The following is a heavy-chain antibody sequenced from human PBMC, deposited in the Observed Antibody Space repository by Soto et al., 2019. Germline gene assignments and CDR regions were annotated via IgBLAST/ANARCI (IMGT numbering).Heavy chain of an antibody. Sequence: SETLFLTCTVSGGSISSGGYYWSWIRQHPGKGLEWIGYIYYSGSTYYNPSLKSRVTISVDTSKNQFSLKLSSVTAADTAVYYCARRTSLNCSSTSCNPTYYYYYYGMDVWGQGTTVTVSS. J-gene: IGHJ6*02. CDR3: ARRTSLNCSSTSCNPTYYYYYYGMDV. CDR2: IYYSGST. CDR1: GGSISSGGYY. D-gene: IGHD2-2*01. V-gene: IGHV4-31*03.